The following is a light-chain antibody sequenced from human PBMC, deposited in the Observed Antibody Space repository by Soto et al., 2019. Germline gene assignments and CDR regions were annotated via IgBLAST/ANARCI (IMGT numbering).Light chain of an antibody. Sequence: EIVMTQSPGTLSLSPGETATLSCRASQSVSSSDLAWYQQKPGQAPRLLIYDASNRATGIPDRFSGSGSGTDFTLTISSLEPEDFAVYYCQHFGSSLRTFGQGTKVDNK. CDR1: QSVSSSD. V-gene: IGKV3-20*01. J-gene: IGKJ1*01. CDR2: DAS. CDR3: QHFGSSLRT.